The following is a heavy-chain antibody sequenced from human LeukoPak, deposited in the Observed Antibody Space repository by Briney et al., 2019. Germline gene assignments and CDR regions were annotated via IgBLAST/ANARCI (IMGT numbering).Heavy chain of an antibody. CDR1: GGSISSSSYY. CDR2: IYYSGST. J-gene: IGHJ3*02. V-gene: IGHV4-39*01. Sequence: PSETLSLTCTVSGGSISSSSYYWGWIRQPPGKGLEWIGSIYYSGSTYYNPSLKSRVTISVDTSKNQFSLKLSSVTAADRALYYCARHRAITIFGVVGAFDIWGQGTMVTVSS. CDR3: ARHRAITIFGVVGAFDI. D-gene: IGHD3-3*01.